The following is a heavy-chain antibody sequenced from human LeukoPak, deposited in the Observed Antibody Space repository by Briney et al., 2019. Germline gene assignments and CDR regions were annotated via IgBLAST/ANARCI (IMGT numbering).Heavy chain of an antibody. Sequence: ASVKDSCKASGYDFTSVGITWVLRAPGQGLEWMGWISPYNGNTRYAQTFQGRVAMTTDTSTTTAYMALRGLRFNDTGVYYCARAGPGSGWYFDYWGQGTLVTVSS. CDR2: ISPYNGNT. V-gene: IGHV1-18*01. CDR1: GYDFTSVG. D-gene: IGHD6-19*01. CDR3: ARAGPGSGWYFDY. J-gene: IGHJ4*02.